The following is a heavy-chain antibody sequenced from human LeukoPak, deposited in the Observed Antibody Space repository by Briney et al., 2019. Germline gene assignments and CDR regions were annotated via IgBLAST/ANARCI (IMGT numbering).Heavy chain of an antibody. J-gene: IGHJ6*02. V-gene: IGHV3-23*01. CDR3: AKFVRVVVAAPSWYGMDV. Sequence: GGSLRLSCAASGFTFSSYAMSWVRQAPGKGLEWVSAISGSGGSTYYADSVRGRFTISRDNSKNTLYLQMNSLRAEDTAVYYCAKFVRVVVAAPSWYGMDVWGQGTTVTVSS. CDR2: ISGSGGST. D-gene: IGHD2-15*01. CDR1: GFTFSSYA.